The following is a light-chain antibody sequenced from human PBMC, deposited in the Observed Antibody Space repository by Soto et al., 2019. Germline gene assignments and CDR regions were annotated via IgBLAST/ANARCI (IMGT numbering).Light chain of an antibody. CDR3: QQSYNTPRT. J-gene: IGKJ1*01. V-gene: IGKV1-39*01. CDR2: AAS. CDR1: HSISTY. Sequence: DIQMTQSPSSLSASVGDRVTITCRAGHSISTYLNWYQQKPGKAPKLLIYAASSLQSAVPSRFSGSGSGTDFTLTITSLQPEDFATYYCQQSYNTPRTFGQGTKVEIK.